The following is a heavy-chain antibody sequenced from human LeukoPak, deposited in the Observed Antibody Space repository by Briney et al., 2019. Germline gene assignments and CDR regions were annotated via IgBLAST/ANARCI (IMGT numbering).Heavy chain of an antibody. CDR3: ARDWGVKVGRIYDSSTDAFGI. Sequence: GGSLRLSCVASGFTFSTYAMTWVRQAPGKGLEWVSVISGSGRSGTNYADSVKGRFTISRDNAKNSLYLQMNSLRAEDTAVYYCARDWGVKVGRIYDSSTDAFGIWGQGTMVTVSS. CDR1: GFTFSTYA. D-gene: IGHD3-22*01. CDR2: ISGSGRSGT. J-gene: IGHJ3*02. V-gene: IGHV3-23*01.